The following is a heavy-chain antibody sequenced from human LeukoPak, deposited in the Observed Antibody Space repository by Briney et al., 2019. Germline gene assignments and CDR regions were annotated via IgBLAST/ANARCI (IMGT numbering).Heavy chain of an antibody. CDR3: ARSIKRGLFDY. Sequence: PSETLSLTCTVSGGSIGFYYWNWTRQPPGKGLEWIGCVYYNGSSNYNPSLKSRVTISVDTSKIQFSLKLSSVTAADAAVYYCARSIKRGLFDYWGQGSLVTVSS. CDR2: VYYNGSS. V-gene: IGHV4-59*01. J-gene: IGHJ4*02. CDR1: GGSIGFYY. D-gene: IGHD3-10*01.